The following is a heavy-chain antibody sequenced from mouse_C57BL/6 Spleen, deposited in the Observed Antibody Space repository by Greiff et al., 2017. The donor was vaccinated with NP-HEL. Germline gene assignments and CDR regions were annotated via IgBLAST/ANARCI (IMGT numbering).Heavy chain of an antibody. CDR1: GYTFTSYW. V-gene: IGHV1-50*01. CDR2: IDPSDSYT. J-gene: IGHJ2*01. D-gene: IGHD2-5*01. Sequence: VQLQQPGAELVKPGASVKLSCQASGYTFTSYWMPWVKQRPGQGLEWIGEIDPSDSYTNYHQKFKGKATLTVDTSSSTAYMQLSSLTSEDSAVYYCARSYYSNHYFDYWGQGTTLTVSS. CDR3: ARSYYSNHYFDY.